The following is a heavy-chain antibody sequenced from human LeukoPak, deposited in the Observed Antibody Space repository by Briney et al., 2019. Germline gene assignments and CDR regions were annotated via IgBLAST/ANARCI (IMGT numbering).Heavy chain of an antibody. J-gene: IGHJ6*02. Sequence: SSETLSLTCAVYGGSFSGYYWSWIRQPPGKGLEWIGEINHSGSTNYNPSLKSRVTISVDTSKNQFSLKLSSVTAADTAVYYCARLHSGWPHYYGMDVWGQGTTVTVSS. CDR1: GGSFSGYY. V-gene: IGHV4-34*01. D-gene: IGHD5-12*01. CDR3: ARLHSGWPHYYGMDV. CDR2: INHSGST.